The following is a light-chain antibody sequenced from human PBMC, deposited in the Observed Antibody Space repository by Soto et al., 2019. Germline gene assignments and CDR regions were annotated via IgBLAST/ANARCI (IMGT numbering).Light chain of an antibody. CDR2: DAS. CDR3: QQRSD. V-gene: IGKV3-11*01. J-gene: IGKJ3*01. Sequence: EIVLTQSPATPSLSPGERATLSCRASQSVSSYLAWYQQKPGQAPRLLIYDASNRATGIPARFSGSGSGTDFTLTISSLEPEDFAVYYCQQRSDFGPGTKVDI. CDR1: QSVSSY.